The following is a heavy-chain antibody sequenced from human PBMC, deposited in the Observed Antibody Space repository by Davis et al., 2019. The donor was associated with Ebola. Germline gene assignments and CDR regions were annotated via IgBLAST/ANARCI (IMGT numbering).Heavy chain of an antibody. CDR1: GFTFSSYA. CDR3: ARDSLDFLEWAAAGNDAFDI. Sequence: PGGSLRLSCAASGFTFSSYAMHWVRQAPGKGLEWVAVISYDGSNKYYADSVKGRFTISRDNSKNTLYLQMNSLRAEDTAVYYCARDSLDFLEWAAAGNDAFDIWGQGTMVTVSS. V-gene: IGHV3-30-3*01. CDR2: ISYDGSNK. J-gene: IGHJ3*02. D-gene: IGHD3-3*01.